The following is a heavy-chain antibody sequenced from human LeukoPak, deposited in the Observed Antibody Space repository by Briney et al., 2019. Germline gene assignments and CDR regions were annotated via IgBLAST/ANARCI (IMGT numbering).Heavy chain of an antibody. Sequence: PSETLSLTCTVSGGSISSNPYYWGWIRQPPGKGLEWIASIYFSGSTYYNPSLKSRVTISVDTSKNQFSLKLSSVTAADTAVYYCARIPPYSSGWAVDYWGQGTLVTVSS. CDR1: GGSISSNPYY. CDR3: ARIPPYSSGWAVDY. CDR2: IYFSGST. J-gene: IGHJ4*02. D-gene: IGHD6-19*01. V-gene: IGHV4-39*07.